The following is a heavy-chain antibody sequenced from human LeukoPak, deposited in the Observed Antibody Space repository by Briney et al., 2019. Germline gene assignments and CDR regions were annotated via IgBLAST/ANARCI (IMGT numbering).Heavy chain of an antibody. J-gene: IGHJ3*02. CDR3: ARVYSSSSGKNVFDI. CDR2: IKQDGSET. CDR1: GFTFSNYW. V-gene: IGHV3-7*03. D-gene: IGHD6-6*01. Sequence: GGSLRLSCAASGFTFSNYWMSWVRQAPGKGLEGVANIKQDGSETDYVDSVKGRFTISRDNAKNSLCLQVNSLRAEDTAVYYCARVYSSSSGKNVFDIWGQGTMVIVSS.